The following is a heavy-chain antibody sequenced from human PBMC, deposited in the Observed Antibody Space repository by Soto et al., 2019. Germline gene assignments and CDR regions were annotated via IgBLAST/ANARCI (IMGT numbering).Heavy chain of an antibody. CDR3: ANYYDNSGYVPIRAFDI. Sequence: PGGSLRLSCTASGFDLRNYVMTWVRQAPGKGLDWVSVIGQSGGNPRYAESVKGRFTISRDNSKNTLFLQMDRLRAEDTAMYYCANYYDNSGYVPIRAFDIWGQGTMVTVSS. CDR1: GFDLRNYV. V-gene: IGHV3-23*01. CDR2: IGQSGGNP. D-gene: IGHD3-22*01. J-gene: IGHJ3*02.